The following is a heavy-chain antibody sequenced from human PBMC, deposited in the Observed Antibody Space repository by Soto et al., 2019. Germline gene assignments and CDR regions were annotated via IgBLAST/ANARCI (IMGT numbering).Heavy chain of an antibody. D-gene: IGHD3-10*01. CDR3: ARDLPYGSAGYYYYGMDV. V-gene: IGHV4-30-4*01. CDR2: IYYSGST. Sequence: PSETLSLTCTVSGGSISSGDCYWSWIRQPPGKGLEWIGYIYYSGSTYYNPSLKSRVTISVDTSKNQFSLKLSSVTAEDTAVYYCARDLPYGSAGYYYYGMDVWGQGTTVTVSS. CDR1: GGSISSGDCY. J-gene: IGHJ6*02.